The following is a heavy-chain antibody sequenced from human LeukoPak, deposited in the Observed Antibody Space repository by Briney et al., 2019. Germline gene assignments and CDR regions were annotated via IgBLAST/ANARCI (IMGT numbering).Heavy chain of an antibody. CDR1: GFTFSSYA. Sequence: GRSLRLSCAASGFTFSSYAMHWVRQAPGKGLEWVAVISYDGSNKYYADSVKGRFTISRDNSKNTLYLQMNSLRAEDAAVYYCARDRSYYYYYGMDVWGQGTTVTVSS. V-gene: IGHV3-30*04. J-gene: IGHJ6*02. CDR3: ARDRSYYYYYGMDV. CDR2: ISYDGSNK.